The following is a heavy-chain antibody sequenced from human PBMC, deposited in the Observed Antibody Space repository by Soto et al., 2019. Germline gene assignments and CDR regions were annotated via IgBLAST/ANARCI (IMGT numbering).Heavy chain of an antibody. V-gene: IGHV3-23*01. Sequence: QLLESGGVLVQPGGSLRLSCEAPGFPFSPYALSGVRQAPGKGLEWVSTFSAGGRADYADSVKGRFTIAKDTSKNTLRLQASSLRAEETAVYYCAKESMPQHYGDTLFDYWGQGTRVTVSS. CDR1: GFPFSPYA. CDR2: FSAGGRA. CDR3: AKESMPQHYGDTLFDY. D-gene: IGHD4-17*01. J-gene: IGHJ4*02.